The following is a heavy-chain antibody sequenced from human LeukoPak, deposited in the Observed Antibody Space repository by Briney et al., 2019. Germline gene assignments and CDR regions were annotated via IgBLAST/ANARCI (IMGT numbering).Heavy chain of an antibody. CDR3: AKVWNSYYFDY. CDR2: IGATGTST. D-gene: IGHD1/OR15-1a*01. CDR1: GLTFSSNA. V-gene: IGHV3-23*01. J-gene: IGHJ4*02. Sequence: GGSLRLSCAASGLTFSSNAMRWVRQAPGKGLEWVSAIGATGTSTYYADSVKGRFTISRDNSKNMLYLQMNSLRAEDTAVYYCAKVWNSYYFDYWGQGTLVAVSS.